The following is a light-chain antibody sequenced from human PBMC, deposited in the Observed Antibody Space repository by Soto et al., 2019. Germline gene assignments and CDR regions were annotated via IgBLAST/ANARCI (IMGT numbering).Light chain of an antibody. CDR3: QHYNSYSEA. CDR2: KAS. V-gene: IGKV1-5*03. J-gene: IGKJ1*01. CDR1: QTISSW. Sequence: DIHMTQSPSTLSGSVGDRFTITCRASQTISSWLAWYQQKPGKAPKLLIYKASSLESGVPSRFSGSGSGTEFTLTISSLQPDDFETYYCQHYNSYSEAFGQGTKVDI.